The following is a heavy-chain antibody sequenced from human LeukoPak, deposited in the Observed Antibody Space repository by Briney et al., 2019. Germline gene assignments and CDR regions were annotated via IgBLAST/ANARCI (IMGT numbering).Heavy chain of an antibody. Sequence: GGSLRLSCAASGFTFDDYAMHWVRQAPGKGLEWVSGISWNSGSIGYADSVKGRFTISRDNAKNSLYLQMNSLRAEDTALYYCAKTFGSSGYKGSYFDYWGQGTLVTVSS. CDR3: AKTFGSSGYKGSYFDY. D-gene: IGHD3-22*01. V-gene: IGHV3-9*01. J-gene: IGHJ4*02. CDR1: GFTFDDYA. CDR2: ISWNSGSI.